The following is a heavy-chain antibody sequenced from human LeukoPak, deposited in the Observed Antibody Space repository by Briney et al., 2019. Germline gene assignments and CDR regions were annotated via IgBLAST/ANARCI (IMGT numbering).Heavy chain of an antibody. D-gene: IGHD4-23*01. J-gene: IGHJ4*02. CDR1: GFSFDICA. CDR3: AKDATPRNSIWDYFGK. V-gene: IGHV3-23*01. Sequence: GGSLRLSCVASGFSFDICAMSWVRQAPGKGPEWVSSIGGPTETYYADSVKGRFTVSRDNSQNTLYLQMNSLRAEDTAVYYCAKDATPRNSIWDYFGKLGQGALVTVST. CDR2: IGGPTET.